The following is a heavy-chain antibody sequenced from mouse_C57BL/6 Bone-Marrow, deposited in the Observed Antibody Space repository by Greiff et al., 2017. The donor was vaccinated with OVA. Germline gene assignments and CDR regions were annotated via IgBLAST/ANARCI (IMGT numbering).Heavy chain of an antibody. CDR3: TSHGNFDY. Sequence: EVQLQQSGAELVRPGASVKLSCTASGFNIKDDYMHWVQQRPDQGLEWIGWIDPENGDTEYASKFQGKATITADTASNTAYLQLSSLTSEDTAVYYCTSHGNFDYWGQGTTLTVSA. CDR2: IDPENGDT. J-gene: IGHJ2*01. V-gene: IGHV14-4*01. D-gene: IGHD2-1*01. CDR1: GFNIKDDY.